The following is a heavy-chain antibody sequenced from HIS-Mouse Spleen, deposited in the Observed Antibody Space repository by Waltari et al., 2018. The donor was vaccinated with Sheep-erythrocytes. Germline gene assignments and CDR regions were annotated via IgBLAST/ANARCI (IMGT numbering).Heavy chain of an antibody. V-gene: IGHV5-51*03. Sequence: EVQLVQSGAEVKKPGESLKISCKGSGYSFTSYWIGWVRQMPGKGLEWMGFIYPGDSDPRYSPSFQGQVTISADKSISTAYLQWSSLKASDTAMYYCARRTYYDFWSGYYTDAFDIWGQGTMVTVSS. D-gene: IGHD3-3*01. CDR1: GYSFTSYW. J-gene: IGHJ3*02. CDR3: ARRTYYDFWSGYYTDAFDI. CDR2: IYPGDSDP.